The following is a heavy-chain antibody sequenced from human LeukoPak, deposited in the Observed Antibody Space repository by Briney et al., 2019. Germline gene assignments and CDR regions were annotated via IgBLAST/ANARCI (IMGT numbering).Heavy chain of an antibody. V-gene: IGHV3-66*01. Sequence: GGSLRLSCVASGFTFSNYWMSWVRQAPGKGLEWVSIIYSGGSTDYGESVKGRFTISRDNSKNTVYLQMNSLRAEDTAVYYCARDRGSGWGFDYWGLGILVTVS. CDR1: GFTFSNYW. CDR3: ARDRGSGWGFDY. CDR2: IYSGGST. D-gene: IGHD6-19*01. J-gene: IGHJ4*02.